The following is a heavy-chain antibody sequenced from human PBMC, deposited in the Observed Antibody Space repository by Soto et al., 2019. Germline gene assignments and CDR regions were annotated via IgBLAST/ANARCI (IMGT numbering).Heavy chain of an antibody. CDR2: IYYSGST. J-gene: IGHJ4*02. Sequence: PSETLSLTCTLSGGSISSYYWSWIRQPPGKGLEWIGYIYYSGSTNYNPSIKRRVTISVDTSKNQSSLKLSSVTAADTAVYYCAREYCSSTSCYMGNFDYWGQGTLVTVSS. CDR1: GGSISSYY. CDR3: AREYCSSTSCYMGNFDY. V-gene: IGHV4-59*01. D-gene: IGHD2-2*02.